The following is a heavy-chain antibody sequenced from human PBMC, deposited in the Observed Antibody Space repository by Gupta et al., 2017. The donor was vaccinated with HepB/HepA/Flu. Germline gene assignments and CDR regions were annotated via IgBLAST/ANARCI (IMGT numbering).Heavy chain of an antibody. V-gene: IGHV4-59*01. Sequence: QVQLQESGPGLLKPSETLSLTCTVHGASISRSYWTWLRQPPGKDLEWIGYIFYGGNPNYNPSLKGRVSMSLDTSRSQFSLKLTSVTDADTAVYYCAREKGGIEARFDFWGQGILVTVSS. D-gene: IGHD6-13*01. CDR3: AREKGGIEARFDF. CDR2: IFYGGNP. CDR1: GASISRSY. J-gene: IGHJ4*02.